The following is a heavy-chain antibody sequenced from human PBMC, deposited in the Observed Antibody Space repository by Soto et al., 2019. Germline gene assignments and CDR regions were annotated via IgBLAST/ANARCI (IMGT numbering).Heavy chain of an antibody. D-gene: IGHD3-16*01. V-gene: IGHV1-3*01. CDR1: GYTFTSYA. Sequence: GASVKVSCKASGYTFTSYATHWVRQAPGQRLEWMGWINAGNGNTKYSQKFQGRVTITRDTSASTAYMELSSLRSEDTAVYYCARCPFIGGRYYYYGMDVWGQGTTVTVSS. CDR2: INAGNGNT. CDR3: ARCPFIGGRYYYYGMDV. J-gene: IGHJ6*02.